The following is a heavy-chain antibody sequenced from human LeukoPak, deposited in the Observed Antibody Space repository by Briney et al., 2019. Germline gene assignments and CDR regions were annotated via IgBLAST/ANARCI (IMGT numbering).Heavy chain of an antibody. CDR3: ARDMITMVREVIVFDY. Sequence: GASVKVSCKASGYTFTSYGISWVRQAPGQGLEWMGWISAYNGNTNYAQKLQGRVTMTTDTSTSTAYMELRSLRSDDTAVYYCARDMITMVREVIVFDYWGQGTLVTVSS. CDR2: ISAYNGNT. V-gene: IGHV1-18*01. CDR1: GYTFTSYG. D-gene: IGHD3-10*01. J-gene: IGHJ4*02.